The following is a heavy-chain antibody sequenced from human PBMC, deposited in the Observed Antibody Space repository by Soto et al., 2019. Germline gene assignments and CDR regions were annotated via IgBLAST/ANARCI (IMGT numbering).Heavy chain of an antibody. CDR2: INPNSGGT. V-gene: IGHV1-2*04. D-gene: IGHD6-6*01. CDR3: ARVSIAARRGHYYGMDV. Sequence: ASVKVSCKASCYTFTSDGISWVRQAPGQGLEWMGWINPNSGGTNYAQKFQGWVTMTRDTSISTAYMELSRLRSDDTAVYYCARVSIAARRGHYYGMDVWGQGTTVTVSS. CDR1: CYTFTSDG. J-gene: IGHJ6*02.